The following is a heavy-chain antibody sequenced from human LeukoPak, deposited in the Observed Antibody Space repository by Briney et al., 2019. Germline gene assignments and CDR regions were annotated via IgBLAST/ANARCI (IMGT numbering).Heavy chain of an antibody. CDR3: ARQTTPYYENWFGP. V-gene: IGHV4-39*01. Sequence: PSETLSLTCTVSGGSISSSSYYWGWIRQPPGKGLEWIGSIYYSGSTYYNPSLKSRVTISVDTSKNQFSLKLSSVTAADTAVYYCARQTTPYYENWFGPWGQGTLVTVSS. CDR1: GGSISSSSYY. CDR2: IYYSGST. D-gene: IGHD3-22*01. J-gene: IGHJ5*02.